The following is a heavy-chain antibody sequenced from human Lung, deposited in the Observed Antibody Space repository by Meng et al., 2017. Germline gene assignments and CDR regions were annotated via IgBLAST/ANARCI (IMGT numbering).Heavy chain of an antibody. CDR2: IYNSGST. CDR3: ARGQKGYFDL. J-gene: IGHJ2*01. CDR1: GGSISSSNYY. V-gene: IGHV4-30-4*01. Sequence: VQLRESGPGLVKPSQTLSLTCTVSGGSISSSNYYWSWIRQAPGKGLEWSGHIYNSGSTYYNPSLKSRITISVDTSKNQFSLRLSSVTAADTAVYYCARGQKGYFDLWGRGTLVTVSS.